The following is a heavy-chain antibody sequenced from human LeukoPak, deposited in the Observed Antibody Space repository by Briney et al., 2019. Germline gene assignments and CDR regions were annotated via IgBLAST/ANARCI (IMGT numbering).Heavy chain of an antibody. D-gene: IGHD2-2*01. J-gene: IGHJ1*01. Sequence: GESLKISCQGSGYSFTSYWIGWVRQMPGKGLEWMGIIYPGDSDTRYSPSFQGQVTISADKSISTAYLQWSSLKASDTAMYYCARHPRYCSSTSCYRGYFQHWGQGTLVTVSS. CDR3: ARHPRYCSSTSCYRGYFQH. V-gene: IGHV5-51*01. CDR2: IYPGDSDT. CDR1: GYSFTSYW.